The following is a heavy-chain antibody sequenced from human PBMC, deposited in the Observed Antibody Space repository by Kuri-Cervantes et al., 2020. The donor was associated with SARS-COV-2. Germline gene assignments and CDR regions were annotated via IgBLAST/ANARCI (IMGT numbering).Heavy chain of an antibody. Sequence: GSLRLSCTVSGGSISSYYWSWIRQPPGKGLEWIGYIYYSGSTTYNPSLKSRVTISVDTSKNHFSLKLSSVTAADTAVYYCASDPRLELPMDVWGQGTTVTVSS. V-gene: IGHV4-59*08. D-gene: IGHD1-7*01. CDR1: GGSISSYY. CDR2: IYYSGST. CDR3: ASDPRLELPMDV. J-gene: IGHJ6*02.